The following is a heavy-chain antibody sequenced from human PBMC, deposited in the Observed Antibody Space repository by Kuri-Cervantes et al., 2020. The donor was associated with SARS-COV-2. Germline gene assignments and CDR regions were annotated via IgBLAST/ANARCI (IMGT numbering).Heavy chain of an antibody. CDR3: AKDISPIYGGFDY. J-gene: IGHJ4*02. V-gene: IGHV3-43D*03. D-gene: IGHD4-17*01. CDR2: ISWDGGST. Sequence: GGSLRLACAASGFTFSSYAMSWVRQAPGKGLEWVSAISWDGGSTYYADSVKGRFTISRDNSKNSLYLQMNSLRAEDTALYYCAKDISPIYGGFDYWGQGTLVTVSS. CDR1: GFTFSSYA.